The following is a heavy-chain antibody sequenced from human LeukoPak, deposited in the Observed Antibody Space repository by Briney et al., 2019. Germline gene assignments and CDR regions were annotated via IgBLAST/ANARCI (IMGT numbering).Heavy chain of an antibody. CDR3: TRSDYVSYGMDV. D-gene: IGHD3-16*01. CDR1: GFSLRTSGMR. CDR2: IDWDDGK. J-gene: IGHJ6*04. V-gene: IGHV2-70*04. Sequence: SGPTLMNPTQTLTLTYTFSGFSLRTSGMRVSWIRQPPGKALEWLPRIDWDDGKFYSTSLKTRLTISKDTPKNQVVLTMTNMDPVDTATYYCTRSDYVSYGMDVWGKGTTVTVSS.